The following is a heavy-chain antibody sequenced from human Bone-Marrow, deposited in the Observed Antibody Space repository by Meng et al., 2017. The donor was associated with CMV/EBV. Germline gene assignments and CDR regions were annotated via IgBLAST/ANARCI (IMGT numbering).Heavy chain of an antibody. Sequence: GGSLRLSCAASGFTFSSYAMSWVRQTPGKGLEWVANIKPDATETYYVDSVKGRFTISRDNAKNSLYLQMNSLRVEDTALYYCARQGGVAAAGLSFWGQGTLVTVSS. CDR2: IKPDATET. J-gene: IGHJ1*01. V-gene: IGHV3-7*01. D-gene: IGHD6-13*01. CDR1: GFTFSSYA. CDR3: ARQGGVAAAGLSF.